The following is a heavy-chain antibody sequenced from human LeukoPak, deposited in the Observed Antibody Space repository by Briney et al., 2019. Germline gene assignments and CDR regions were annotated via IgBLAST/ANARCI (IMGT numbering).Heavy chain of an antibody. D-gene: IGHD3-10*01. Sequence: PGGSLRLSCAASGFTFSSYAMHWVRQAPGKGLEWVANIKQDGTERYYVDSVKGRFTISRDNAKNSLYLQMNSLGVEDTAVYYCARETRGLLYFGELSYYSYMDVWGKGTTVTVSS. CDR1: GFTFSSYA. CDR3: ARETRGLLYFGELSYYSYMDV. J-gene: IGHJ6*03. CDR2: IKQDGTER. V-gene: IGHV3-7*01.